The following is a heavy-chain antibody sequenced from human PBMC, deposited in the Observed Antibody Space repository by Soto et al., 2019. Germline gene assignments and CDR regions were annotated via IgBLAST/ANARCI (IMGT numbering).Heavy chain of an antibody. Sequence: SETLSLTCTVSGGSISSGGYYWSWIRQHPGKGLEWIGYIYYSGSTYYNPSLKSRVTISVDTSKNQFSLKLSSVTAADTAVYYCARDPYYYDSSGYPSVGYCDYWGQGTQVTASS. V-gene: IGHV4-31*03. CDR3: ARDPYYYDSSGYPSVGYCDY. CDR1: GGSISSGGYY. CDR2: IYYSGST. D-gene: IGHD3-22*01. J-gene: IGHJ4*02.